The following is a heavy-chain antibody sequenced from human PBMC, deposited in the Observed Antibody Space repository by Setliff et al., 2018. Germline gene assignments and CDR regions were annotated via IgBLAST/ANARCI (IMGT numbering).Heavy chain of an antibody. V-gene: IGHV3-21*01. D-gene: IGHD5-18*01. CDR3: ARAADSYGPPRSYMDV. J-gene: IGHJ6*03. CDR1: GFAFASHN. Sequence: GGSLRLSCAASGFAFASHNMLWVRQAPGKGLEWVAAISGSTMYYADSVQGRFTISRDNAKNSLYLQMNSLRAEDTAVYYCARAADSYGPPRSYMDVWGKGTTVTVS. CDR2: ISGSTM.